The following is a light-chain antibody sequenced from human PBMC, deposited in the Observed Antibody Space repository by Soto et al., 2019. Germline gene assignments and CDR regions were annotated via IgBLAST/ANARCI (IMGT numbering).Light chain of an antibody. V-gene: IGKV3-11*01. J-gene: IGKJ2*01. CDR2: DAS. CDR3: RHRSHGPPS. Sequence: EIVLTQSPATLSLSPGQRATLSCRASQSVSSYLAWYQQKPGQAPRLLIYDASNRATGIPARFSGSGSGTDFTLTICSLEPEDFAVYYCRHRSHGPPSFGQGTKLEIK. CDR1: QSVSSY.